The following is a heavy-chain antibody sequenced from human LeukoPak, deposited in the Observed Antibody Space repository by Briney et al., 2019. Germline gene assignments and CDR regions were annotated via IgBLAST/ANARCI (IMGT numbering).Heavy chain of an antibody. CDR1: GYTFTSYY. V-gene: IGHV1-46*01. CDR3: ARGPMDVSMDY. Sequence: ASVKVSCKASGYTFTSYYIHWVRQAPGQGLEWMGIINPRGGSTNYAQKFQGRVTITADESTSTAYMELSSLRSEDTAVYYCARGPMDVSMDYWGQGTLVTVSS. D-gene: IGHD3-10*01. J-gene: IGHJ4*02. CDR2: INPRGGST.